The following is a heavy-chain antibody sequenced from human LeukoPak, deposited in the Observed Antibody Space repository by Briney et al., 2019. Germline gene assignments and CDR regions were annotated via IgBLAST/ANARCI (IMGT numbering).Heavy chain of an antibody. J-gene: IGHJ4*02. V-gene: IGHV3-11*06. CDR1: GFTFSDYY. CDR2: ISSSSSYI. D-gene: IGHD3-16*01. CDR3: AREWGQLGELDY. Sequence: GGSLRLSCAASGFTFSDYYMSWIRQAPGKGLEWVSSISSSSSYIYYADSVKGRFTISRDNAKNSLYLQMNSLRAEDTAVYYCAREWGQLGELDYWGQGTLVTVSS.